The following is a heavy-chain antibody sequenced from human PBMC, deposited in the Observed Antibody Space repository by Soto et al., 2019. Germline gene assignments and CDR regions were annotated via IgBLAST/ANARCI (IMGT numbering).Heavy chain of an antibody. CDR3: ARQYSNAFDY. Sequence: QVQLQESGPGLVKPSETLSLTCTVSGGSISSYYWSWIRQAPGKGLEWIGYIHFSGSTKYNPSLNSRVTTTSDTSNNQLCRRGTSGTASDTAVYYWARQYSNAFDYWGQGTLVTVSS. V-gene: IGHV4-59*08. J-gene: IGHJ4*02. CDR2: IHFSGST. CDR1: GGSISSYY. D-gene: IGHD1-26*01.